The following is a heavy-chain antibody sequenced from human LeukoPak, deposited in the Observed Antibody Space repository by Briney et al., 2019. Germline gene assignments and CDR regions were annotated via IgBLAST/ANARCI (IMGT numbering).Heavy chain of an antibody. CDR2: IDSDGSNI. V-gene: IGHV3-74*01. Sequence: PGGSLRLSCTASGIXLSNYRMHWVRQAPGKGLVAVSRIDSDGSNIVYADSVKGRFTISRDNAKNTLYLKMDSLRAEDTAVYYCATGGGSGYWGQGTLVTVSS. D-gene: IGHD3-10*01. CDR3: ATGGGSGY. J-gene: IGHJ4*02. CDR1: GIXLSNYR.